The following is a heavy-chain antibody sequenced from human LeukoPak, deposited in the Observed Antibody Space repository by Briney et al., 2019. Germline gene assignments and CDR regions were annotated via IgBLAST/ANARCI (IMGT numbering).Heavy chain of an antibody. CDR1: GFTFIDYY. D-gene: IGHD3-10*02. CDR3: AELGITMIGGV. J-gene: IGHJ6*04. V-gene: IGHV3-11*04. Sequence: GGSLRPSCAAPGFTFIDYYMSWIRQAPGRGLGGVSYISSGGTTVYYADSMKGRFTISRDNAKNSLYLQMNSLRAEDTAVYYCAELGITMIGGVWGKGTTVTISS. CDR2: ISSGGTTV.